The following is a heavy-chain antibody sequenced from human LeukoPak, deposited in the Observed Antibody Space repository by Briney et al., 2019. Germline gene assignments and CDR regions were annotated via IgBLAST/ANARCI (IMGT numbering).Heavy chain of an antibody. CDR2: LRGDTGDT. V-gene: IGHV1-2*02. CDR3: AIVRENAGHY. J-gene: IGHJ4*02. CDR1: GYMVSDYY. Sequence: GASVKVSCKSSGYMVSDYYMPWVRQAPGQGLEWMGWLRGDTGDTDSPQKFKGRVTMTRDTATNTAYMQLSRLTYDDTAIYFCAIVRENAGHYWGQGTLVTVSS.